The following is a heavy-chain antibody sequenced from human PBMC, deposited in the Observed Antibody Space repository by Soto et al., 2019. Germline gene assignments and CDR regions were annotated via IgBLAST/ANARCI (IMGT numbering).Heavy chain of an antibody. Sequence: GGSLRLSCAASGFTFSSYGMHWVRQAPGKGLEWVAVISYDGSNKYYADSVKGRFTISRDNSKNTLYLQMNSLRAEDTAVYYCAKDLYRYGAAHKNYYYYGMDVWGQGTTVTVSS. V-gene: IGHV3-30*18. D-gene: IGHD6-13*01. CDR1: GFTFSSYG. CDR3: AKDLYRYGAAHKNYYYYGMDV. J-gene: IGHJ6*02. CDR2: ISYDGSNK.